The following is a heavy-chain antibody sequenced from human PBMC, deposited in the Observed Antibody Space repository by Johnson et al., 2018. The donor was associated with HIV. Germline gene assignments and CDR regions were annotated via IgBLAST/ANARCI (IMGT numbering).Heavy chain of an antibody. Sequence: QVQLVESGGGVVQPGGSLRLSCAASGFTLSNYGLHWVRQAPGKGLEWVAFIQYDGSNKYYADSVKGRFNISRDNSKNTLYLQMNSLRTEDTAVYYCAKLLITWTFGVVLDDAFDIWGQGTMVTVSS. CDR2: IQYDGSNK. J-gene: IGHJ3*02. D-gene: IGHD3-3*01. V-gene: IGHV3-30*02. CDR1: GFTLSNYG. CDR3: AKLLITWTFGVVLDDAFDI.